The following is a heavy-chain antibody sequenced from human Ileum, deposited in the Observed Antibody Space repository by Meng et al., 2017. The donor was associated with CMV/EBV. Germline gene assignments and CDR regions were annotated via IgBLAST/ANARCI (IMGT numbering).Heavy chain of an antibody. J-gene: IGHJ5*02. Sequence: QITCTRFGPPLVKATQSLTLTCTFSWLSVSTRGVGVGWIRQPPGKALRWLALIYWDDDKRYSPSLKSRLTITKDTSKNQVVLTMTNMDPVDTATYYCAHRLGAFDPWGQGTLVTVSS. CDR2: IYWDDDK. CDR1: WLSVSTRGVG. V-gene: IGHV2-5*02. CDR3: AHRLGAFDP.